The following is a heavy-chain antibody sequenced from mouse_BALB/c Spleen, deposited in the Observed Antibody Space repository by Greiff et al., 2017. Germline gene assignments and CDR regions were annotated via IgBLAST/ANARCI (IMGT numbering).Heavy chain of an antibody. CDR1: GYSITSDYA. V-gene: IGHV3-2*02. Sequence: VQLQESGPGLVKPSQSLSLTCTVTGYSITSDYAWYWIRQSPGNKLEWMGYISYSGSTSYNPSLKSRISITRDTSKNQFFLQLNSVTTEDTATYYWARDYYGHWGQGTTVTVSA. CDR2: ISYSGST. J-gene: IGHJ2*01. D-gene: IGHD1-2*01. CDR3: ARDYYGH.